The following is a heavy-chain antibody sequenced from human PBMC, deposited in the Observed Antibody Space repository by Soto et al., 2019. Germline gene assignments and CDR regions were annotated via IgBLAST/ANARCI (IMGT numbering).Heavy chain of an antibody. CDR2: LYGNVDT. CDR1: GFSLNSDEVG. Sequence: QITLKESAPTLVKPTETLTLTCAFSGFSLNSDEVGVGWIRQPPGKALECLALLYGNVDTRFSPSLKSRLTITKDTSANLVVLSLANVDPVDTATYYCAHTGHLVDAFDFWGQGTRVTVSS. CDR3: AHTGHLVDAFDF. V-gene: IGHV2-5*01. D-gene: IGHD1-1*01. J-gene: IGHJ3*01.